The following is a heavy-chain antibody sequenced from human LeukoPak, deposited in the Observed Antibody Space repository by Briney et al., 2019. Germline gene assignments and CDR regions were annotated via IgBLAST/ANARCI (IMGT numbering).Heavy chain of an antibody. J-gene: IGHJ4*02. CDR3: ARLQYDFWSGYYYYFVY. V-gene: IGHV5-51*01. D-gene: IGHD3-3*01. CDR2: IDPGDSDT. CDR1: GYSFTSYW. Sequence: GESLKISCKGSGYSFTSYWIGWVRQMPGKGLEWMGIIDPGDSDTRYSPSFQGQVTISADKSISTAYLQWSSLKASDTAMYYCARLQYDFWSGYYYYFVYWGQGTLVTVSS.